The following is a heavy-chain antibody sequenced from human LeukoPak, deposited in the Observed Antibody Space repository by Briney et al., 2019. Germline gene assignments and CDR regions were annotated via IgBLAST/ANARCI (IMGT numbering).Heavy chain of an antibody. CDR3: AKDSTGGNFDY. J-gene: IGHJ4*02. Sequence: GGSMRLSCAVSGFTFSSYAMSWVRQAPGKGLEWVSAIIASGGSTYYTDSVEGRFIISRDNSKNTLYLQMNSLRAEDTAVYYCAKDSTGGNFDYCGQATLVTVSS. V-gene: IGHV3-23*01. CDR1: GFTFSSYA. CDR2: IIASGGST. D-gene: IGHD2-8*02.